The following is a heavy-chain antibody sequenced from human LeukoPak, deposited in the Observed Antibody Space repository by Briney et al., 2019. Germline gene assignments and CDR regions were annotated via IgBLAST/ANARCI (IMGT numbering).Heavy chain of an antibody. CDR1: GGSISSGGYY. CDR3: ARGYSYGYGIDP. CDR2: IYYSGST. V-gene: IGHV4-31*03. J-gene: IGHJ5*02. Sequence: SQTLSLTCTVSGGSISSGGYYWSWIRQHPGKGLEWIGYIYYSGSTYYNPSLKSRVTISVDTSKNQFSLKLSPVTAADTAVYYCARGYSYGYGIDPWGQGTLVTVSS. D-gene: IGHD5-18*01.